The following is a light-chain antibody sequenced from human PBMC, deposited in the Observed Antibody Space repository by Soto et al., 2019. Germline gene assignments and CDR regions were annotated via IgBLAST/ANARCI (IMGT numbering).Light chain of an antibody. V-gene: IGLV2-14*03. CDR3: CSYSSSTSYV. CDR2: DVT. J-gene: IGLJ1*01. Sequence: LTQPASVSGSPGQSITISCTGTSSDVGGYDYVTWYQQYPGKAPKLVIHDVTRRPSGVSYRFSGSKSGTTASLTISGLQAEDEADYYCCSYSSSTSYVFGTGTKVTVL. CDR1: SSDVGGYDY.